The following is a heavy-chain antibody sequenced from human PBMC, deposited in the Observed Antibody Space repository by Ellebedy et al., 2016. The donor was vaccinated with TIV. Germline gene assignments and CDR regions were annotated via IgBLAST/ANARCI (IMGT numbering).Heavy chain of an antibody. J-gene: IGHJ3*01. CDR2: IDNAGGDT. CDR3: ARGGFDHAFDV. V-gene: IGHV3-74*01. D-gene: IGHD3-22*01. Sequence: GESLKISCAASGFNFFNYWMHWVRQAPGKGLVWGSRIDNAGGDTIYADSVKGRFTVSRDNAENTFYLLMNNLRAEYTAVFYCARGGFDHAFDVWGQGTMVTVSS. CDR1: GFNFFNYW.